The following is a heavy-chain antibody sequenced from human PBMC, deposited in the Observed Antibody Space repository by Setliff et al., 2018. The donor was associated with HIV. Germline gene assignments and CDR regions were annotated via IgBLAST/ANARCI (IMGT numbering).Heavy chain of an antibody. CDR2: INHSGRT. V-gene: IGHV4-34*01. J-gene: IGHJ6*03. CDR1: GGSFSDNY. Sequence: SETLSLTCAVYGGSFSDNYWSWIRQSPGKGLEWIGEINHSGRTKYSPSLRSRVTTSVDTSKNQFSLRLRSVTAADTAVYYCARVSCSSWYSIPRYYYYSMDVWGNGTTVTVS. CDR3: ARVSCSSWYSIPRYYYYSMDV. D-gene: IGHD6-13*01.